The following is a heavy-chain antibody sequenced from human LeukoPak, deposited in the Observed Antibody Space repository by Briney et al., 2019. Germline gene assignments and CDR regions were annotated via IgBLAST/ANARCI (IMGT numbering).Heavy chain of an antibody. D-gene: IGHD4-11*01. V-gene: IGHV3-21*01. CDR2: ISSSSIYI. CDR1: GFTFSRYW. J-gene: IGHJ3*02. Sequence: TGGSLRLSCAASGFTFSRYWMSWVRQAPGKGLEWVSSISSSSIYIYYGDSVKGRFTISRDNARNSLYLQMNSLRAEDTAVYFCARGYSNYGYAFDIWGQGTMVTVSS. CDR3: ARGYSNYGYAFDI.